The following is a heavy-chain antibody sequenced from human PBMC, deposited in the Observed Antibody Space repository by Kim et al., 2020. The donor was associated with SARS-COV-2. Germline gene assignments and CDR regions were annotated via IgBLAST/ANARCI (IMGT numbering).Heavy chain of an antibody. V-gene: IGHV3-7*01. CDR2: N. J-gene: IGHJ4*02. D-gene: IGHD1-26*01. CDR3: ARVGWQWELRD. Sequence: NYYVDSVKGRFTISRDNAKNSLYLQMNSLRAEDTAVYYCARVGWQWELRDWGQGTLVTVSS.